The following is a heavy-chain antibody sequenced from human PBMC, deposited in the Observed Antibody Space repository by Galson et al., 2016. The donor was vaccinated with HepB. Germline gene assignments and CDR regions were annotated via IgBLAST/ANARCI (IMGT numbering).Heavy chain of an antibody. CDR1: GYTFTTSA. CDR3: ARDVQYRFDS. J-gene: IGHJ4*02. D-gene: IGHD2/OR15-2a*01. Sequence: SVKVSYKASGYTFTTSAISWVRQAPGQGLEWMGWISTYSGNTKYAQKFQGGLTLTTDSSTTTAYMELRSLRFDDTALYYCARDVQYRFDSWGQGTLVTVSS. V-gene: IGHV1-18*01. CDR2: ISTYSGNT.